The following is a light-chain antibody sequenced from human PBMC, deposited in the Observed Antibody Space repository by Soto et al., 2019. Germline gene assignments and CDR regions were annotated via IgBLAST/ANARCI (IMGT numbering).Light chain of an antibody. J-gene: IGKJ4*01. CDR1: QGVGSH. CDR3: HQRSQWPLT. Sequence: EIVLTQSAATLSLSPGERATLSCRASQGVGSHLVWYQQKPGQAPRLLIYDASNRATGIPARFGGSGSGTDFTLTISSLEPEDFAVYYCHQRSQWPLTFGGGTKVDIK. V-gene: IGKV3-11*01. CDR2: DAS.